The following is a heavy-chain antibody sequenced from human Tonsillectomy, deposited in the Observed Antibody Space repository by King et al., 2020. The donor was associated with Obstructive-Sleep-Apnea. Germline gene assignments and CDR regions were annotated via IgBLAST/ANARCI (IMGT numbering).Heavy chain of an antibody. D-gene: IGHD3-22*01. Sequence: VQLQESGPGLVKPSETLSLTFTVSGYSISSGYYWGGSRRTPGKGLGGSVSIYHIGSTYYNPSLKGRVTISVDTSKNQFSLNPCSVTAADTAGYYCARDPFYDGSGYFIAWFDPWGQGTLVTVSS. CDR1: GYSISSGYY. J-gene: IGHJ5*02. CDR2: IYHIGST. V-gene: IGHV4-38-2*02. CDR3: ARDPFYDGSGYFIAWFDP.